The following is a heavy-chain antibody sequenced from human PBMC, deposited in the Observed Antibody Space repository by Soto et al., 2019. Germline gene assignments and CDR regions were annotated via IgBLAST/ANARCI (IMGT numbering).Heavy chain of an antibody. CDR1: GFTFSSYG. D-gene: IGHD2-2*01. CDR2: IWYDGSNK. V-gene: IGHV3-33*01. J-gene: IGHJ6*02. Sequence: QVQLVESGGGVVQPGRSLRLSCAASGFTFSSYGMHWVRQAPGKGLEWVAVIWYDGSNKYYADSVKGRFTISRDNSKNTLYLQMNSLRAEDTAVYYCARDVPYRGLDYYYGMDVWGQGTTVTVSS. CDR3: ARDVPYRGLDYYYGMDV.